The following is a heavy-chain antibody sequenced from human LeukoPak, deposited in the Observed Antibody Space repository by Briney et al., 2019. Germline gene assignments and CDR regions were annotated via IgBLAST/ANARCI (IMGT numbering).Heavy chain of an antibody. V-gene: IGHV4-4*09. J-gene: IGHJ3*02. CDR1: GGSISSYY. D-gene: IGHD1-26*01. CDR3: ARPGVGATLYAFDI. Sequence: PSETLSLTCTVSGGSISSYYWSWVRQAPGKGLEWMGYIYTSGSTNYNPSLKRGGTISVETSKNQFSLKLSSVTAADTAVYYCARPGVGATLYAFDIWGQGTMVTVSS. CDR2: IYTSGST.